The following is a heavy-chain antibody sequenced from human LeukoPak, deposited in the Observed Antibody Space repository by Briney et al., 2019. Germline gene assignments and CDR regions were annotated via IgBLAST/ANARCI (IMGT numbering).Heavy chain of an antibody. V-gene: IGHV3-7*01. CDR1: GFTFDNYW. J-gene: IGHJ2*01. CDR3: AKNAL. CDR2: INQDGSDR. Sequence: GGSLRLWCAVSGFTFDNYWMSWVRQAPGKGLEWEAKINQDGSDRYYVDSVKGRFTISRDNAKNSLYLQMNSLRAEDTAVYYCAKNALWGRGTLVTVSS.